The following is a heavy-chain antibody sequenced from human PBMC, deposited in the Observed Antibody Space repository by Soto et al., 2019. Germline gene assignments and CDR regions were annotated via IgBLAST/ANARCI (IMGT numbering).Heavy chain of an antibody. CDR2: IYSGGST. Sequence: PSETLSLTCAVSGGSINTYYWSWIRQPAGKGLEWIGRIYSGGSTNYNPSLKSRVTMSVDTSKNQFSLKLTSAAAADTAVYYCARGPGGFGDFSLDYWGQGTLVTVS. J-gene: IGHJ4*02. CDR3: ARGPGGFGDFSLDY. V-gene: IGHV4-4*07. CDR1: GGSINTYY. D-gene: IGHD3-10*01.